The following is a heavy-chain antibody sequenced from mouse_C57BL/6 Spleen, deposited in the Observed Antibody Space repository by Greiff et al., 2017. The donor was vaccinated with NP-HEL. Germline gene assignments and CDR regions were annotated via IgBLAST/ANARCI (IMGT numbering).Heavy chain of an antibody. J-gene: IGHJ2*01. CDR1: GFSLTSYG. Sequence: VQLQQSGPGLVQPSQSLSITCTVSGFSLTSYGVHWVRQSPGKGLEWLGVIWSGGSTDYNAAFISRLSISKDNSKSQVFFKMNSLQADDTAIYYCARNQDYGRGVYFDYWGQGTTLTVSS. CDR2: IWSGGST. V-gene: IGHV2-2*01. CDR3: ARNQDYGRGVYFDY. D-gene: IGHD1-1*01.